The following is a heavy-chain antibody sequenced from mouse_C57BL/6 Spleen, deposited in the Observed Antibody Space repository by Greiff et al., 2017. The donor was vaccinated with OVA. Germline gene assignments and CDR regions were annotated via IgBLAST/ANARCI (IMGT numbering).Heavy chain of an antibody. CDR2: IDPSDSET. J-gene: IGHJ2*01. Sequence: QVQLQQPGAELVRPGSSVKLSCKASGYTFTSYWMHWVKQRPIQGLEWIGNIDPSDSETHYNQKFKDKATLTVDKPSSTAYMQLSSLTSEDSAVYYCARYDFNYFDYWGQGTTLTVSS. CDR1: GYTFTSYW. V-gene: IGHV1-52*01. D-gene: IGHD2-13*01. CDR3: ARYDFNYFDY.